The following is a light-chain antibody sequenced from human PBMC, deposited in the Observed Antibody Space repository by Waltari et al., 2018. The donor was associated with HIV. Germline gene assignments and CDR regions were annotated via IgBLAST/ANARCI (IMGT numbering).Light chain of an antibody. J-gene: IGKJ2*01. Sequence: EIVMTQSPATLSVSPGERATLSCRASQSVSSNLAWYQQKPGQAPRLLILGASTRATGIPARFSGSGSGTEFTLTISSLQSEDFAVYFCQQYNNWPQTFGQGTKLEIK. CDR2: GAS. V-gene: IGKV3-15*01. CDR3: QQYNNWPQT. CDR1: QSVSSN.